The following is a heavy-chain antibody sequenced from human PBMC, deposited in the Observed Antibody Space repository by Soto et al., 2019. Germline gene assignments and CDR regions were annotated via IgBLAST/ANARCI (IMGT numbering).Heavy chain of an antibody. J-gene: IGHJ4*02. CDR3: TTGGWYVLEAPDY. CDR1: GFTFSNAW. CDR2: IKSKTDGGTT. V-gene: IGHV3-15*07. Sequence: EVQLVESGGGLVKPGGSLRLSCAASGFTFSNAWMNWVRQAPGKGLEWVGRIKSKTDGGTTDYAAPVKGRFTISRYDSKNTLYLQINSLKTEDTAVYYCTTGGWYVLEAPDYWGQGTLVTVSS. D-gene: IGHD6-19*01.